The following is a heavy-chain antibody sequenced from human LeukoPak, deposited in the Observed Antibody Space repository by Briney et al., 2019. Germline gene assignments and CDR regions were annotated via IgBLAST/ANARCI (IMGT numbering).Heavy chain of an antibody. CDR1: GYSISSGYY. CDR2: IYHSGST. D-gene: IGHD3-10*01. J-gene: IGHJ4*02. Sequence: SETLSLTCTVSGYSISSGYYWGWIRQPPGKGLEWIGSIYHSGSTYYNPSLKSRVTISVDTSKNQFSLKLSSATASDTAVYYCARLRTGTNWYYFDYWGQGTLVTVSS. CDR3: ARLRTGTNWYYFDY. V-gene: IGHV4-38-2*02.